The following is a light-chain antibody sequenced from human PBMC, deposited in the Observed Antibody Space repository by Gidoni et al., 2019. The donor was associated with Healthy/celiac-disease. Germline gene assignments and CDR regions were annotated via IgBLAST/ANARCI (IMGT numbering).Light chain of an antibody. CDR2: GAS. V-gene: IGKV3-20*01. J-gene: IGKJ5*01. Sequence: EIVLTQSPGTLSLSPGERATLSCRASQSVSSSYLAWYQQKPGQAPRLLIYGASSRATGIPDRFSGSGSGTDFTLTISRLEPEDFAVYYCQQYGSSLITXGXGTRLEIK. CDR3: QQYGSSLIT. CDR1: QSVSSSY.